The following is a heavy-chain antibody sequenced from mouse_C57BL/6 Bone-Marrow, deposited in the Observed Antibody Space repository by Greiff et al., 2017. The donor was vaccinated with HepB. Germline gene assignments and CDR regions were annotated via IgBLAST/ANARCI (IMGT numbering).Heavy chain of an antibody. Sequence: QVQLQQPGAELVKPGASVKMSCKASGYTFTSYWITWVKQRPGQGLEWIGDIYPGSGSTNYNEKFKSKATLTVDTSSSTAYMQLSSLTSEDSAVYYCARSGYGSSPGFAYWGQGTLVTVSA. CDR2: IYPGSGST. V-gene: IGHV1-55*01. CDR3: ARSGYGSSPGFAY. D-gene: IGHD1-1*01. CDR1: GYTFTSYW. J-gene: IGHJ3*01.